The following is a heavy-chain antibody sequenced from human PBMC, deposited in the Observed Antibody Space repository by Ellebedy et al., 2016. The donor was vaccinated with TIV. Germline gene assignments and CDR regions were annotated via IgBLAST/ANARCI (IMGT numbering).Heavy chain of an antibody. V-gene: IGHV3-30*18. CDR1: GFTFSTYG. Sequence: GESLKISCAASGFTFSTYGMHWVRQAPGKGLEWVAVAPSYGNRKDYADSVKGRFNVSRENYKNPVYLQMNSLRAEDTAVDYCGKGKGGGSDSSAPRYYFDYWGLGTLVTVSS. D-gene: IGHD3-22*01. J-gene: IGHJ4*02. CDR3: GKGKGGGSDSSAPRYYFDY. CDR2: APSYGNRK.